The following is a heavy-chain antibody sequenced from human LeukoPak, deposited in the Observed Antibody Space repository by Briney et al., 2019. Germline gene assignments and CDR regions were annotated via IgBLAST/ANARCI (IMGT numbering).Heavy chain of an antibody. CDR2: IYSGGTT. CDR3: AKDRDDILTGYYYGMDV. V-gene: IGHV3-66*01. J-gene: IGHJ6*02. CDR1: GFTVSSNY. D-gene: IGHD3-9*01. Sequence: GGSLRLSCAASGFTVSSNYMNWVRQAPGKGLEWVSVIYSGGTTYYADSVKGSFTIFRDNSKNTLFLQMNSLRAEDTAVYYCAKDRDDILTGYYYGMDVWGQGTTVTVSS.